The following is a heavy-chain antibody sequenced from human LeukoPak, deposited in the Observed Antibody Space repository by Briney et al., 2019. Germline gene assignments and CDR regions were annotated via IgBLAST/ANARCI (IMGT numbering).Heavy chain of an antibody. J-gene: IGHJ4*02. CDR3: ARGRQRGSEMAGD. D-gene: IGHD5-24*01. V-gene: IGHV3-66*01. CDR2: IYSGGST. Sequence: GGSLRLSCAASGFTVSSNYMSWVRQAPGKGLEWVSVIYSGGSTYYADSVKGRFTISRDNSKNTLYLQMNSLRAEDTAVYYCARGRQRGSEMAGDWGQGTLVTVS. CDR1: GFTVSSNY.